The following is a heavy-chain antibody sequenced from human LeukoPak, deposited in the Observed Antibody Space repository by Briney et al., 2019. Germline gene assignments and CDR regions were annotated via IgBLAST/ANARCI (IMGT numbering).Heavy chain of an antibody. CDR2: TYASGTT. D-gene: IGHD2-2*01. V-gene: IGHV4-30-2*01. CDR1: GGSISSGGYY. CDR3: ARSKAHLSTSWYGTWFDP. J-gene: IGHJ5*02. Sequence: SETLSLTCNVSGGSISSGGYYWTWIRQPPGKGLELIGFTYASGTTYYNPSLKKRVTISVHGSKNHFSLNLSSATAADTAVYYCARSKAHLSTSWYGTWFDPWGQGTLVTVSS.